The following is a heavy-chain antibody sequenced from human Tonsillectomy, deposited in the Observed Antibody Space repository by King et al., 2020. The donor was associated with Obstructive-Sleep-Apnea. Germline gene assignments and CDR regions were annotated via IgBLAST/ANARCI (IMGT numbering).Heavy chain of an antibody. CDR2: IYPGDSDT. J-gene: IGHJ4*02. D-gene: IGHD6-13*01. CDR3: ARPGTWVSY. CDR1: GYTFTSYW. Sequence: VQLVQSGAELKKPGESLKISCKGSGYTFTSYWIGWVRQMPGKGLEGMGIIYPGDSDTRNMPSFQGQVTIPADKSISTAYLQWSSLKASDTAIYYCARPGTWVSYWGQGTLVTVSS. V-gene: IGHV5-51*01.